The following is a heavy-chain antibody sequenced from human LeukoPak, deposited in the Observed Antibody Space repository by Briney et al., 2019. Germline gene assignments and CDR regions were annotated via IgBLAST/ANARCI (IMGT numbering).Heavy chain of an antibody. CDR3: ARGFLNHGFGY. V-gene: IGHV3-23*01. J-gene: IGHJ4*02. CDR2: INNNGADT. CDR1: GFTFSNYA. Sequence: PGGSLRLSCAASGFTFSNYAMSWVRQAPGKGLKWVSTINNNGADTYYADSVKGRFTISRDNSYNTVSLQMNSLRDEDTGVYYCARGFLNHGFGYRGQGTLVTVSS. D-gene: IGHD2-8*01.